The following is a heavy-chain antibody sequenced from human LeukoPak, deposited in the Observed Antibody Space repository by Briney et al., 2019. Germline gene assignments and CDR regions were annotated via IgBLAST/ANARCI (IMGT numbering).Heavy chain of an antibody. Sequence: GGSLRLSCAASGFTFSDYYMSWIRQAPGKGLEWVSYISSGGSTIYYADSVKGRFTVSRDNAKNSLYLQMNSLRAEDTAVYYCARDIYYHDSSGYYFPGGSDYWGQGTLVTVSS. J-gene: IGHJ4*02. D-gene: IGHD3-22*01. CDR1: GFTFSDYY. CDR2: ISSGGSTI. V-gene: IGHV3-11*04. CDR3: ARDIYYHDSSGYYFPGGSDY.